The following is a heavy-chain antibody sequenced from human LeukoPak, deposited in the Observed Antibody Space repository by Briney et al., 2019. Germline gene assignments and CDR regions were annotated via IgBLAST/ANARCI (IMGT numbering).Heavy chain of an antibody. CDR1: GGSISSRSYY. CDR2: IYFGGST. J-gene: IGHJ4*02. D-gene: IGHD6-13*01. CDR3: AREEAAAGRSIDY. V-gene: IGHV4-39*07. Sequence: SETLSLTCTVSGGSISSRSYYWGWIRQPPGKGLEWIGSIYFGGSTYYNPSLKSRLTISVDTSKNQFSLKLSSVTAADTAVYYCAREEAAAGRSIDYWGQGTLVTVSS.